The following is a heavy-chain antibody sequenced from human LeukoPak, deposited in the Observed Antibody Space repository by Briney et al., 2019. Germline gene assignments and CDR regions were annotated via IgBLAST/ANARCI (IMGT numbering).Heavy chain of an antibody. Sequence: GESLKISCKGSGYTFTGYYMHWVRQAPGQGLEWMGRINSNSGGTNYAQKFQGRVTMTRDTSISTAYMELSRLRSDDTAVYYCARDSRYCSSTSCRFDPWGQGTLVTVSS. J-gene: IGHJ5*02. V-gene: IGHV1-2*06. D-gene: IGHD2-2*01. CDR1: GYTFTGYY. CDR2: INSNSGGT. CDR3: ARDSRYCSSTSCRFDP.